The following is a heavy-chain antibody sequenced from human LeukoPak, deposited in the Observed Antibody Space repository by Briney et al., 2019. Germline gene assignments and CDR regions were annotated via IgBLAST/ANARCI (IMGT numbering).Heavy chain of an antibody. CDR3: AKEDRWVIFDP. CDR1: GFTFKNYA. D-gene: IGHD3-16*02. CDR2: ISGASDKT. Sequence: PGGSLRLSCAASGFTFKNYAMSWVRQAPGKGLELVSSISGASDKTYYADSVKGRLTISRDNSKNTLYLQMNSLRAEDTAVYYCAKEDRWVIFDPWGQGTLVTVSS. V-gene: IGHV3-23*01. J-gene: IGHJ5*02.